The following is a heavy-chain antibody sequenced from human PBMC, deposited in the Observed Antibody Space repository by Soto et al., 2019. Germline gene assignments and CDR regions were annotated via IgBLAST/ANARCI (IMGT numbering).Heavy chain of an antibody. CDR1: GYTFTGYY. V-gene: IGHV1-2*04. CDR2: INPHTGVT. Sequence: ASVKVSCKTSGYTFTGYYIHWVRQAPGQGLEWMGWINPHTGVTNYEQNFQGWVTMTRDTSISTVYMEMTRLKSDDTAVYYCARESGGVAGTLDHWGKGTLVTVYS. D-gene: IGHD6-19*01. CDR3: ARESGGVAGTLDH. J-gene: IGHJ5*02.